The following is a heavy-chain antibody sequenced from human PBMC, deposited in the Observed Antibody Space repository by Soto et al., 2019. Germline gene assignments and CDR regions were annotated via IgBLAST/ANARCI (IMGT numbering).Heavy chain of an antibody. CDR2: ISWDGGST. CDR3: AKDIRGGYPPDQHYYFDY. J-gene: IGHJ4*02. D-gene: IGHD5-12*01. V-gene: IGHV3-43*01. Sequence: GGSLRLSCAASGFTFDDYTMHWVRQAPGKGLEWVSLISWDGGSTYYADSVKGRFTISRDNSKNSLYLQMNSLRTEDTALYYCAKDIRGGYPPDQHYYFDYWGQGTLVTVSS. CDR1: GFTFDDYT.